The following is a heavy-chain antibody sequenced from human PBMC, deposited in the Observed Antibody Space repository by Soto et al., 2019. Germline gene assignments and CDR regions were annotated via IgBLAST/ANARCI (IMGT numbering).Heavy chain of an antibody. CDR2: IYYSGST. J-gene: IGHJ6*02. CDR1: VGSLSSGSYY. Sequence: ETLSLTCTVSVGSLSSGSYYWSWIRQPPGKGLEWIGYIYYSGSTNYNPSLKSRVTISVDTSKNQFSLKLSSVTAADTAVYYCARGYPNYYGMDVWGQGTTVTVSS. V-gene: IGHV4-61*01. CDR3: ARGYPNYYGMDV. D-gene: IGHD3-16*02.